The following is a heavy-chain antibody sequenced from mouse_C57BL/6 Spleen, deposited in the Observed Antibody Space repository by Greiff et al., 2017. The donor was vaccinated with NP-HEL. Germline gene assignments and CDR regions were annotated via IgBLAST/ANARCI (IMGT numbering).Heavy chain of an antibody. CDR1: GYTFTSYN. Sequence: LQQSGAELVRPGASVKMSCKASGYTFTSYNMHWVKQTPRQGLEWIGAIYPGNGDTSYNQKFKGKATLTVDKSSSTAYMQLSSLTSEDSAVYCCARGDDYDGRRAMDYWGQGTSVTVSS. CDR3: ARGDDYDGRRAMDY. D-gene: IGHD2-4*01. J-gene: IGHJ4*01. CDR2: IYPGNGDT. V-gene: IGHV1-12*01.